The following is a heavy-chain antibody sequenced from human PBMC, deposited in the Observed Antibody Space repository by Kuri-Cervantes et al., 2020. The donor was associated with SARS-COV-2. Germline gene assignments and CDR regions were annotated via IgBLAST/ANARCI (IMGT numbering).Heavy chain of an antibody. J-gene: IGHJ6*02. CDR1: GGSFSGYY. CDR2: INHSGST. V-gene: IGHV4-34*01. Sequence: GSLRLSCAVYGGSFSGYYWSWIRQPPGKGLEWIGEINHSGSTNYNPSLKSRVTISVDTSKNQFSLKLSSVTAADTAVYYCARVSYYYYGMDVWGQGTTVTVSS. CDR3: ARVSYYYYGMDV.